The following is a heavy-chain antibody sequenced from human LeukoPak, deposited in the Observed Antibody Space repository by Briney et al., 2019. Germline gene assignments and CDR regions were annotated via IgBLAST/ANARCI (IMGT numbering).Heavy chain of an antibody. CDR3: ARLYDSSGYPQALGY. CDR2: ISAYNGNT. Sequence: ASVKVSCKASGYTFTSYGISWVRQAPGQGLEWMGWISAYNGNTNCAQKLQGRVTMTTDTSTSTAYMELRSLRSDDTAVYYCARLYDSSGYPQALGYWGQGTLVTVSS. D-gene: IGHD3-22*01. CDR1: GYTFTSYG. V-gene: IGHV1-18*01. J-gene: IGHJ4*02.